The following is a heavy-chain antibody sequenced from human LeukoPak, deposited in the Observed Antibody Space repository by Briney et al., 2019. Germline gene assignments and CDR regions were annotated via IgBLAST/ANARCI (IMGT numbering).Heavy chain of an antibody. CDR3: AREVRRVQLPYYMDV. D-gene: IGHD5-18*01. J-gene: IGHJ6*03. V-gene: IGHV3-48*04. CDR1: GFTFSSYG. Sequence: GGSLRLSCAASGFTFSSYGMHWVRQAPGKGLEWVSYISSSGSTKYYADSVKGRFTISRDNAKNSLYLQMNSLRAEDTAIYYCAREVRRVQLPYYMDVWGKGTTVTISS. CDR2: ISSSGSTK.